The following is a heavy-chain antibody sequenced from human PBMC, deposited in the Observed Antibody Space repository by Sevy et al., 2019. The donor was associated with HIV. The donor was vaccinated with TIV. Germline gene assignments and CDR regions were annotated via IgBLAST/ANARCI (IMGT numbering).Heavy chain of an antibody. V-gene: IGHV3-11*01. Sequence: GGSLRLSCAASGFTFSDYYMSWIRQAPGKGLEWLSYISGSDNTIYYADSVKGRFAISRDNAKNSLYLQMNNLRAEDTAVYYCGRDHVKDVDLGDYYYYAMDGWGQGTSVTVSS. CDR1: GFTFSDYY. CDR3: GRDHVKDVDLGDYYYYAMDG. D-gene: IGHD3-16*01. J-gene: IGHJ6*02. CDR2: ISGSDNTI.